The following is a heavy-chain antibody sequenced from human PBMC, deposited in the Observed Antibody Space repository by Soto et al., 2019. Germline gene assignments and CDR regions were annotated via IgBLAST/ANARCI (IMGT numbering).Heavy chain of an antibody. Sequence: GGSLRLSCAASGFTFSSYGMHWVRQAPGKGLEWVAVISYDGSNKYYADSVKGRFTISRDNSKNTLYLQMNSLRAEDTAVYYCAKDQEIVVVVAATDGMDVWGQGTTVTVSS. D-gene: IGHD2-15*01. V-gene: IGHV3-30*18. CDR3: AKDQEIVVVVAATDGMDV. CDR2: ISYDGSNK. J-gene: IGHJ6*02. CDR1: GFTFSSYG.